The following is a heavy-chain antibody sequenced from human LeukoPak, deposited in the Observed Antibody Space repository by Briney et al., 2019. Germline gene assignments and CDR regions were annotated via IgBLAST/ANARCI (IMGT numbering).Heavy chain of an antibody. CDR3: ARGYSGYDYFDY. J-gene: IGHJ4*02. CDR1: GYTFTGYY. Sequence: ASVKVSCKASGYTFTGYYMHWVGQAPGQGGEGMGWINPNSGGTNYAQKFQGWVTMTRDTSISTAYMELSRLRSDDTAVYYCARGYSGYDYFDYWGQGTLVTVSS. CDR2: INPNSGGT. D-gene: IGHD5-12*01. V-gene: IGHV1-2*04.